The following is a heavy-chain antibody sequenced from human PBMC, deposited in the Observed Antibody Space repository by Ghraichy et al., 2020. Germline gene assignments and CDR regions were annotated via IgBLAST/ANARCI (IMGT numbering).Heavy chain of an antibody. Sequence: SETLSLTCAVYGGSFSGYYWSWIRQPPGKGLEWIGEINHSGSTNYNPSLKSRVTISVDTSKNQFSLKLSSVTAADTAVYYCARGSTYYDFWSGYYHNWFDPWGQGTLVTVSS. J-gene: IGHJ5*02. V-gene: IGHV4-34*01. CDR3: ARGSTYYDFWSGYYHNWFDP. CDR2: INHSGST. D-gene: IGHD3-3*01. CDR1: GGSFSGYY.